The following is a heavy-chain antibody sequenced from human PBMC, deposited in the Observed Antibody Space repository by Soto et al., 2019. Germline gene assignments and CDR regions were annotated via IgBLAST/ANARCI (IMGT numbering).Heavy chain of an antibody. V-gene: IGHV3-7*01. CDR2: VNEDGSEK. CDR1: GFSFSGNW. CDR3: ARVHYYDSSGYSH. Sequence: GGSLRLSCAASGFSFSGNWMTWVRQAPGKGLEWVANVNEDGSEKNYVDSVKGRFTISRDNAKNSLYLQVNSLTDADTAVYYCARVHYYDSSGYSHWGQGTLVTVSS. D-gene: IGHD3-22*01. J-gene: IGHJ4*02.